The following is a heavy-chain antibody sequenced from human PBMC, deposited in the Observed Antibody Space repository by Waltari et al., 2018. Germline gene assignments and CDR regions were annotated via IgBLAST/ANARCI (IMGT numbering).Heavy chain of an antibody. CDR3: AREGPSYSGFDY. D-gene: IGHD2-21*01. V-gene: IGHV3-30-3*01. CDR2: ISYDGSKK. J-gene: IGHJ4*02. Sequence: QVQLVESGGGVVQPGRSLRLSCAAAGSTSTNNAMHWVRQAPGKGLEWVAVISYDGSKKYYANSVKGRFTISRDNSKNTLYLQMSSLRAEDTALYYCAREGPSYSGFDYWGQGSLVTVSS. CDR1: GSTSTNNA.